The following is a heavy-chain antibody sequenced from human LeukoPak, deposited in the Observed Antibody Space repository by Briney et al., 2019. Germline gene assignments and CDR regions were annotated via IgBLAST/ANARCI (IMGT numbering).Heavy chain of an antibody. Sequence: ASVKVSCKASGGTFSSYAISWVRQAPGQGLEWMGWINPNSGGTNYAQKFQGRVTMTRDTSISTAYMELSRLRSDDTAVYYCARARAGYSSGWYPERWGQGTLVTVSS. J-gene: IGHJ4*02. CDR2: INPNSGGT. V-gene: IGHV1-2*02. CDR3: ARARAGYSSGWYPER. CDR1: GGTFSSYA. D-gene: IGHD6-19*01.